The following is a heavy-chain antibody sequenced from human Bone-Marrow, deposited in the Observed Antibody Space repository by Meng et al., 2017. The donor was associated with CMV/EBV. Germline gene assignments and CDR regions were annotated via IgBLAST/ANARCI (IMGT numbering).Heavy chain of an antibody. CDR3: ARYSGYDGYGFDI. V-gene: IGHV3-48*03. Sequence: GGSLRLSCAASGFTFSSYEMNWVRQAPGKGLEWISYISNSDTRIYYADSVKGRFTISRDNATNSVYLHMGSLRAEDTAVYYCARYSGYDGYGFDIWGQGTLVTVSS. D-gene: IGHD5-12*01. CDR2: ISNSDTRI. J-gene: IGHJ3*02. CDR1: GFTFSSYE.